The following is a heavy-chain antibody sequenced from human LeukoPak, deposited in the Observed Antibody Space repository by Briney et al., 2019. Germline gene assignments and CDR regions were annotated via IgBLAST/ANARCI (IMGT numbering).Heavy chain of an antibody. CDR3: LTSTRSPRFDY. Sequence: GGSLRLSCAASGFTFSSYWMCWVRQAPGKGLEWVDIIKQDGSDKYYVDSVEGRFIISRDNAKNSLYLQMNSLRAEDTAVYYCLTSTRSPRFDYWGQGTLVTVSS. D-gene: IGHD2-15*01. CDR2: IKQDGSDK. V-gene: IGHV3-7*01. J-gene: IGHJ4*02. CDR1: GFTFSSYW.